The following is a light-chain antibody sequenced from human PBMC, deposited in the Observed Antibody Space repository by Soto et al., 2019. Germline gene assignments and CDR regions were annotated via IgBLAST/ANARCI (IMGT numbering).Light chain of an antibody. CDR3: QQRSTWPT. CDR1: QSVTIN. CDR2: GAS. Sequence: MLTQSPGTLSVSPGERATLSCRASQSVTINVAWYQQIPGQAPRLLIYGASTRATGVPARFSGGGSGTELTLTISSLQSEDFAVYYCQQRSTWPTFGPGTKLDIK. J-gene: IGKJ3*01. V-gene: IGKV3-15*01.